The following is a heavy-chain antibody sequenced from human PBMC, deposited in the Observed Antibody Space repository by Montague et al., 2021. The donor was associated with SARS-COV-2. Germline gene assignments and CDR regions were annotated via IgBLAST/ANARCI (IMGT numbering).Heavy chain of an antibody. Sequence: SLRLSCAASGFTFRDSAMNWVRQAPGKGLEWASLISYNGGSTYYADSVKGRFTISRDNSNNTLYLQMNSLRAEDTAIYYCARDIECSFWGQGTLVTVSS. D-gene: IGHD2-15*01. CDR1: GFTFRDSA. V-gene: IGHV3-23*01. CDR3: ARDIECSF. J-gene: IGHJ4*02. CDR2: ISYNGGST.